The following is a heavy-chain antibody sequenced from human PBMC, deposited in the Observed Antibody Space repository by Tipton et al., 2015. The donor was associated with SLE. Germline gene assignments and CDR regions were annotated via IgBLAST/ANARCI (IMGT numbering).Heavy chain of an antibody. CDR1: GGSISSSSYY. D-gene: IGHD3-10*01. V-gene: IGHV4-39*07. J-gene: IGHJ5*02. Sequence: TLSLTCTVSGGSISSSSYYWGWIRHPPGKGLEWIGSIYYSGSTYYNPSLKSRVTISVDTSKNQFSLKLSSVTAADTAVYYCARYGSGPSGFDPWGQGTLVTVSS. CDR2: IYYSGST. CDR3: ARYGSGPSGFDP.